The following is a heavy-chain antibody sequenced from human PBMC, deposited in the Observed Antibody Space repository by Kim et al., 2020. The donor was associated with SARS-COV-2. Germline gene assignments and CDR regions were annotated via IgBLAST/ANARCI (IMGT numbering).Heavy chain of an antibody. D-gene: IGHD6-13*01. V-gene: IGHV3-66*02. Sequence: GGSLRLSCAASGFTVSSNYMSWVRQAPGKGLEWDSVIYSGGSTYYADSVKGRFTISRDNSKNTLYLQMNSLRAEDTAVYYCARVYSSSWYGFSRFDPWGQGTLVTVSS. J-gene: IGHJ5*02. CDR3: ARVYSSSWYGFSRFDP. CDR2: IYSGGST. CDR1: GFTVSSNY.